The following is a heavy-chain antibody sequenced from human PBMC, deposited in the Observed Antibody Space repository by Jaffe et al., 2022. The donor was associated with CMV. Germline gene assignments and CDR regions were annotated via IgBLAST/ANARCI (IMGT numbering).Heavy chain of an antibody. J-gene: IGHJ5*02. CDR1: GFTFSDYY. CDR3: ARNWNDDGWFDP. Sequence: QVQLVESGGGLVKPGGSLRLSCAASGFTFSDYYMSWIRQAPGKGLEWVSYISSSSSYTNYADSVKGRFTISRDNAKNSLYLQMNSLRAEDTAVYYCARNWNDDGWFDPWGQGTLVTVSS. V-gene: IGHV3-11*06. CDR2: ISSSSSYT. D-gene: IGHD1-1*01.